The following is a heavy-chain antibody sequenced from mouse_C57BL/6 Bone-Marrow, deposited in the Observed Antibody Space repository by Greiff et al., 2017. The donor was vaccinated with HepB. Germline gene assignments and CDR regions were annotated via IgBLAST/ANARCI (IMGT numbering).Heavy chain of an antibody. J-gene: IGHJ3*01. CDR1: GFTFSSYG. CDR2: ISSGGSYT. Sequence: EVMLVESGGDLVKPGGSLKLSCAASGFTFSSYGMSWVRQTPDKRLEWVATISSGGSYTYYPDSVKGRFTISRDNAKNTLYLQMSSLKSEDTAMYYCARGFAYWGRGTLITVSA. V-gene: IGHV5-6*01. CDR3: ARGFAY.